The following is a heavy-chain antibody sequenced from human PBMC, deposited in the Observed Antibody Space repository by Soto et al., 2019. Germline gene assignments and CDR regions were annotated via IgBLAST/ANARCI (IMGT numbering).Heavy chain of an antibody. D-gene: IGHD5-18*01. J-gene: IGHJ4*02. V-gene: IGHV1-69*12. CDR3: ARGIGVDTAMVIDY. CDR2: IIPIFGTA. CDR1: GGTFSSYA. Sequence: QVQLVQSGAGVKKPGSSVKVSCKASGGTFSSYAISWVRQAPGQGLEWMGGIIPIFGTANYAQKFQGRVTITADESTSRAYMELSSLRSEDTAVYYWARGIGVDTAMVIDYWGQGPLVTVSS.